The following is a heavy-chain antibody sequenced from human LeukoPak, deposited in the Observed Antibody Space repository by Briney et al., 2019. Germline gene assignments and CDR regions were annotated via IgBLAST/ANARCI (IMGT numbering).Heavy chain of an antibody. CDR2: IYYSGST. D-gene: IGHD3-16*02. J-gene: IGHJ4*02. Sequence: SETLSLTCTVSGGSISSSSYYWGWIRQPPGKGLEWIGSIYYSGSTYYNPSLKSRVTISVDTSKNQFSLKLSSVTAADTAVYYCARVPLGGYVWGSYRCDHWGQGTLVTVSS. V-gene: IGHV4-39*07. CDR3: ARVPLGGYVWGSYRCDH. CDR1: GGSISSSSYY.